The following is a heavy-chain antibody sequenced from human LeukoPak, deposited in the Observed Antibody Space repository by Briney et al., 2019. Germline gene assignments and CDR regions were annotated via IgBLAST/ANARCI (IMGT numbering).Heavy chain of an antibody. CDR2: IYYSGST. CDR3: ARRRVTRFFTLGDLDAFDV. D-gene: IGHD2-15*01. CDR1: GVSNSSQY. V-gene: IGHV4-59*11. Sequence: SETLSHTCTVSGVSNSSQYWSWLRQPPGKGLEWIGYIYYSGSTNYNPSLKSRVTISVDTSMNQFSLKLSSVTAADTAVYYCARRRVTRFFTLGDLDAFDVWGRVTMVTVSS. J-gene: IGHJ3*01.